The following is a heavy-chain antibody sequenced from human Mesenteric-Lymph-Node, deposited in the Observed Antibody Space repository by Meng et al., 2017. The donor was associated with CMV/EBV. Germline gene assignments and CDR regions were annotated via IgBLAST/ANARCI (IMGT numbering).Heavy chain of an antibody. J-gene: IGHJ6*02. V-gene: IGHV3-48*03. CDR1: GFTFSSYE. D-gene: IGHD1-1*01. CDR3: ARGLGTPPGYYYYYGMDV. CDR2: ISSSGSTI. Sequence: LSLTCAASGFTFSSYEINWVRQAPGKGLEWVSYISSSGSTIYYADSVKGRFTISRDNAKNSLYLQMNSLRAEDTAVYYCARGLGTPPGYYYYYGMDVWGQGTTVTVSS.